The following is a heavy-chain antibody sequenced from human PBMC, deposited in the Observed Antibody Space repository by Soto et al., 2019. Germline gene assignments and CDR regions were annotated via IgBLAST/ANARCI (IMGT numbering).Heavy chain of an antibody. CDR1: GASLSSGGYY. V-gene: IGHV4-31*03. CDR3: ARGLGYDSNGRFLAAFDV. J-gene: IGHJ3*01. CDR2: IFHTGTT. D-gene: IGHD3-22*01. Sequence: QVQLQESGPGLAKPSQTLSLTCTVSGASLSSGGYYWTWIRQVPGKALDWIGYIFHTGTTFYNPSLKSRAVMSIEKSDNQFSLNLRSVTAADTAVYYCARGLGYDSNGRFLAAFDVWGQGTMVTVSS.